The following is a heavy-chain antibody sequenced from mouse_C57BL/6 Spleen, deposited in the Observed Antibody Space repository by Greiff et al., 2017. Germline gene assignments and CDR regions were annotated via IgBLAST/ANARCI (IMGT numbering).Heavy chain of an antibody. CDR3: ARSVYYFDY. V-gene: IGHV3-6*01. CDR2: ISYDGSN. CDR1: GYSITSGYY. J-gene: IGHJ2*01. Sequence: DVKLVESGPGLLKPSQSLSLTCSVTGYSITSGYYWNWIRQFPGNKLEWMGYISYDGSNNYNPSLKNRISITRDTSKNQFFLKLNSVTTEDTATYYCARSVYYFDYWGQGTTLTVSS.